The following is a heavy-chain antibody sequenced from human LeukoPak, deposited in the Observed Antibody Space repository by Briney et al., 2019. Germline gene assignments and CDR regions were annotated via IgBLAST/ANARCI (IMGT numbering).Heavy chain of an antibody. CDR3: ARVGGSTVTTPYYFDY. J-gene: IGHJ4*02. V-gene: IGHV1-46*03. Sequence: ASVKVSYKASRYTFSKYYMYWVRQAPGQEREWMGIINHYGGNTSYAQKFQGRITETRDTSPSTVYMELGSLRSEDTAVYYCARVGGSTVTTPYYFDYWGQGTPVTVSS. D-gene: IGHD4-17*01. CDR1: RYTFSKYY. CDR2: INHYGGNT.